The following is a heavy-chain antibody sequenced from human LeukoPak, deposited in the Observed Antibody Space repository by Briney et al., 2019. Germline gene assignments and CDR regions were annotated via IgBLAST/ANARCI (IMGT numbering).Heavy chain of an antibody. V-gene: IGHV1-18*01. CDR1: GYTFTSYS. D-gene: IGHD5-12*01. Sequence: ASVKVSCKASGYTFTSYSISWVRQAPGQGLEGVGWISAYNGNTNYAQKLQGRVTMTTDTSTSTAYMELRSLRSDDTAVYYCARVSKPYSGYDYFDYWGQGTLVTVSS. J-gene: IGHJ4*02. CDR2: ISAYNGNT. CDR3: ARVSKPYSGYDYFDY.